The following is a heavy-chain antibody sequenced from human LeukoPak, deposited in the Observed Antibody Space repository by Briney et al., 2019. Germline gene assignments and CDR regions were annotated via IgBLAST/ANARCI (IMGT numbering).Heavy chain of an antibody. CDR1: GGSISSGSYY. J-gene: IGHJ4*02. V-gene: IGHV4-61*02. CDR2: IFTSGNT. Sequence: SETLSLTCTVSGGSISSGSYYWSWIRQPAGKGLEWIGRIFTSGNTNYNPSLKSRVTISVDTSKNQVSLKLNSVAAADTAVYFCARGHSSVVTTIPYYFDYWGRGTLVAVSS. D-gene: IGHD2-21*02. CDR3: ARGHSSVVTTIPYYFDY.